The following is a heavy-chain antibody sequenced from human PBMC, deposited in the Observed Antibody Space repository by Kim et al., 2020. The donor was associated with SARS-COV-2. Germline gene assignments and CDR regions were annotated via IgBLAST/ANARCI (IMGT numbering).Heavy chain of an antibody. CDR3: ARDLDYDFWSGRSRLHYYYYYGMDV. CDR2: IWYDGSNK. J-gene: IGHJ6*02. D-gene: IGHD3-3*01. Sequence: GGSLRLSCAASGFTFSSYGMHWVRQAPGKGLEWVAVIWYDGSNKYYADSVKGRFTISRDNSKNTLYLQMNSLRAEDTAVYYCARDLDYDFWSGRSRLHYYYYYGMDVWGQGTTVTVSS. CDR1: GFTFSSYG. V-gene: IGHV3-33*01.